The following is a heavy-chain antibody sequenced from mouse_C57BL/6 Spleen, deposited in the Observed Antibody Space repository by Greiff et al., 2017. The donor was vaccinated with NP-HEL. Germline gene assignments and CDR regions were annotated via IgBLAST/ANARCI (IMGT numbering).Heavy chain of an antibody. CDR1: GFTFSDYG. V-gene: IGHV5-17*01. D-gene: IGHD1-1*01. CDR3: ARRDYGSENYFDY. J-gene: IGHJ2*01. Sequence: EVKLMESGGGLVKPGGSLKLSCAASGFTFSDYGMHWVRQAPERGLEWVAYISSGSSTIYYADTVKGRFTISRDNAKNTLFLQMTSLRSEDTAMYYCARRDYGSENYFDYWGQGTTLTVSS. CDR2: ISSGSSTI.